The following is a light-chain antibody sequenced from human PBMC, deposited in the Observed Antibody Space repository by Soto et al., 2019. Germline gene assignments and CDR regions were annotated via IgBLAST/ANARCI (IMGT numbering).Light chain of an antibody. CDR3: AAWDDSLNAWV. CDR1: SSNIGGNT. Sequence: QPVLTQPPSASGTPGQRVTISCSGSSSNIGGNTVNWYQQLPGTAPKLLIYSNDQRPSGVPDRLSGSKSGTSASLAISGLQSEDEADYYCAAWDDSLNAWVFGGGTKLTVL. V-gene: IGLV1-44*01. CDR2: SND. J-gene: IGLJ3*02.